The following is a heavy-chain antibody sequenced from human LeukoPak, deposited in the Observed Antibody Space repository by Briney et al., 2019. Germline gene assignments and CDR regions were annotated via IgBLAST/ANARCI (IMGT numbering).Heavy chain of an antibody. CDR2: ISGSGGST. CDR1: GFTFSSYA. D-gene: IGHD5-12*01. J-gene: IGHJ4*02. V-gene: IGHV3-23*01. Sequence: GGSLKLSCAASGFTFSSYAMSWVRQAPGKGLEWVSAISGSGGSTYYADSVKGRFTISRDYSKNTLYLQMNSLRAEDTAVYYCAKLKSMVATSMYYFDYWGQGTLVTVSS. CDR3: AKLKSMVATSMYYFDY.